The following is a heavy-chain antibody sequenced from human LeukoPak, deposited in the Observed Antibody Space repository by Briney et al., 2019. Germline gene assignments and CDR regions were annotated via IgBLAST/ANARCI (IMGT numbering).Heavy chain of an antibody. CDR1: GFTFSSYC. CDR2: ISSSSTYI. CDR3: AKAFSPPYYYDSAGYFYIDS. Sequence: GGSLRLSCEASGFTFSSYCMNWVRQAPGKGLEWVSLISSSSTYIYYADSVKGRFTRSRDNAENSLDLQMNSLRAEDTAVYYCAKAFSPPYYYDSAGYFYIDSWGQGTLVTVSS. V-gene: IGHV3-21*01. J-gene: IGHJ4*02. D-gene: IGHD3-22*01.